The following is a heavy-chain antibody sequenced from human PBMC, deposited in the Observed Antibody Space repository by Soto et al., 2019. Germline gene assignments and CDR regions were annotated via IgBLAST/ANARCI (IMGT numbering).Heavy chain of an antibody. J-gene: IGHJ4*02. D-gene: IGHD6-19*01. Sequence: QVQLVESGGGVVQPGRSLRLSCTASGFTFSSYAMHWVRQAPGKGLEWVAVISYDGSNKYYADSVKGRFTIPRDNSKNTMYLQMNSLRVEDTAVYYCARPYSSGWYGDLDYWGQGTLVTVSS. CDR2: ISYDGSNK. CDR1: GFTFSSYA. CDR3: ARPYSSGWYGDLDY. V-gene: IGHV3-30-3*01.